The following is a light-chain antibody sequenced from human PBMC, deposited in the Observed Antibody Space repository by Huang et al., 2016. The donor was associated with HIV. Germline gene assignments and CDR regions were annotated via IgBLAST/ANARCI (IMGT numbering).Light chain of an antibody. CDR3: QQYDDVPIS. J-gene: IGKJ4*01. Sequence: DIQMTPSLSSLSASVGDRVTITCQASQSINNCLHWYQQKPGKAPKLLILDASTMQTGIPSRFSGSGSGTHFTFTITSLQRDDIGTYYCQQYDDVPISFGGGTKV. CDR2: DAS. CDR1: QSINNC. V-gene: IGKV1-33*01.